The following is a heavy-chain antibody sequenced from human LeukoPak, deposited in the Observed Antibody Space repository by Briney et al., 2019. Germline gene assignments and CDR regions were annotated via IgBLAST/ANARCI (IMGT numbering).Heavy chain of an antibody. D-gene: IGHD3-16*01. CDR1: SGSINSYY. V-gene: IGHV4-4*07. CDR2: IYTTGKT. CDR3: ARHGYTASHYFLDF. Sequence: SETLSLTCTVSSGSINSYYWGGVRQPAGRGLEWIGRIYTTGKTDYNPSLNSRLTMSVDTSKRQFSLNLTSVTAADTAIYFCARHGYTASHYFLDFWSQGTLVTVSS. J-gene: IGHJ4*02.